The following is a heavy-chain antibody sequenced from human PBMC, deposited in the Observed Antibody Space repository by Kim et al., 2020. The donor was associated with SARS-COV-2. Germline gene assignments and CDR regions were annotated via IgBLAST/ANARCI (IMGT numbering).Heavy chain of an antibody. CDR3: ARRQDDYGAFYYGMDV. Sequence: ASVKVSCKASGYTFTSYAMHWVRQAPGQRLEWMGWINAGNGNTKYSQKFQGRVTITRDTSASTAYMELSSLRSEDTAVYYCARRQDDYGAFYYGMDVWGQGTTVTVSS. CDR2: INAGNGNT. V-gene: IGHV1-3*01. J-gene: IGHJ6*02. D-gene: IGHD4-17*01. CDR1: GYTFTSYA.